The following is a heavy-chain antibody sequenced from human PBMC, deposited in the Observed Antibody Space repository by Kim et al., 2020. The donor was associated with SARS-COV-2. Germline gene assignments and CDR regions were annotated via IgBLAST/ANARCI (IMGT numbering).Heavy chain of an antibody. CDR1: GYTFTSYA. J-gene: IGHJ4*02. Sequence: ASVKVSCKASGYTFTSYAMNWVRQAPGQGLEWMGWINTNTGNPTYAQGFTGRFVFSLDTSVSTAYLQISSLKAEDTAVYSCARDMTSPWIHHTGFDYWGQRTLFTFSS. CDR2: INTNTGNP. V-gene: IGHV7-4-1*02. D-gene: IGHD5-18*01. CDR3: ARDMTSPWIHHTGFDY.